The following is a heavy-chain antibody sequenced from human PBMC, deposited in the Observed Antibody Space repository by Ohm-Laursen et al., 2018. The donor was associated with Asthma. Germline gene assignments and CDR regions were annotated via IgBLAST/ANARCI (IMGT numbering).Heavy chain of an antibody. D-gene: IGHD6-19*01. CDR2: ISSSSSYT. CDR3: AKDPGCSSGWYSD. CDR1: GFTFSDYY. J-gene: IGHJ4*02. Sequence: SLRLSCAASGFTFSDYYMSWIRQAPGKGLEWVSYISSSSSYTNYADSVKGRFTISRDNSKNTLYLQMNSLRAEDTAVYYCAKDPGCSSGWYSDWGQGTLVTVSS. V-gene: IGHV3-11*05.